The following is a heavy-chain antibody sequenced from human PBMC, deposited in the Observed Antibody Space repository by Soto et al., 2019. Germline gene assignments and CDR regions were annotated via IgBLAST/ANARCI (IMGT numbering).Heavy chain of an antibody. Sequence: EVQLVDSGGGLVQPGGSLRLSCTAFGFTFNTYDFHWVRQVPGKGLEWVSGIGVSGDTYYSDSVKGRFTFSRENAKNSLYLQLSSLRAEDTAVYYCTRGMGYGSSFAIFDYWGQGALVTVSS. J-gene: IGHJ4*02. CDR1: GFTFNTYD. D-gene: IGHD6-6*01. CDR2: IGVSGDT. V-gene: IGHV3-13*01. CDR3: TRGMGYGSSFAIFDY.